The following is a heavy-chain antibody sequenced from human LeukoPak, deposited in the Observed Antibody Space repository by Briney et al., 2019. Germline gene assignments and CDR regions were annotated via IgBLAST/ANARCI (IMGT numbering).Heavy chain of an antibody. V-gene: IGHV3-48*03. J-gene: IGHJ3*02. CDR1: GFTFSSYE. CDR3: AKERRKPYAFDI. Sequence: PGGSLRLSCAASGFTFSSYEMNWVRQAPGKGLEWVSYISSSGSAIYYADSVKGRFTISRDNAKNSLYLQMNSLRAEDTAVYYCAKERRKPYAFDIWGQGTMVTVSS. CDR2: ISSSGSAI.